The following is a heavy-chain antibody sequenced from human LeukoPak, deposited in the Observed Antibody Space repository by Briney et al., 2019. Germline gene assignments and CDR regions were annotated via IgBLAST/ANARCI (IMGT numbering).Heavy chain of an antibody. D-gene: IGHD6-19*01. CDR3: ARGRLSSGWGLDY. CDR2: INTDGSIT. V-gene: IGHV3-74*01. CDR1: GFTFSSNW. J-gene: IGHJ4*02. Sequence: GGSLRLSCAASGFTFSSNWMHWVCQAPGKGLVWISRINTDGSITTYADSVKGRFTISRDNAKNTLYLQMNSLGAEDTAVYYCARGRLSSGWGLDYWGQGTLVTVSS.